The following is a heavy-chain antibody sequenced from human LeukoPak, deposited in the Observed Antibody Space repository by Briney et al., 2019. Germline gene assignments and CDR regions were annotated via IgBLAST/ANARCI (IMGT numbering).Heavy chain of an antibody. D-gene: IGHD1-26*01. CDR1: GFTFSNYG. Sequence: GGSLRLSCAASGFTFSNYGMSWVRQAPGKGLEWVSSISAGGGSTYFADSVEGRFTISRDNSKNTLYLQMNSLRAEDTAVYYCAKDPYSGSYGADYYYYMDVWGKGTTVTISS. J-gene: IGHJ6*03. CDR3: AKDPYSGSYGADYYYYMDV. CDR2: ISAGGGST. V-gene: IGHV3-23*01.